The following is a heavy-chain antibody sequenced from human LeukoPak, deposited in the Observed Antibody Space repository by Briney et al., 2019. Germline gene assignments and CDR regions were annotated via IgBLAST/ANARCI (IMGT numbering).Heavy chain of an antibody. D-gene: IGHD2-2*01. Sequence: ASVKVSCKASGYTFTSYDINWVRQATEQGLEWMGWMNPNSGNTGYAQKFQGRVTTTRNTSISTAYMELSSLRSEDTAVYYCAREVVPADDYYYYYGMDVWGQGTTVTVSS. CDR3: AREVVPADDYYYYYGMDV. J-gene: IGHJ6*02. V-gene: IGHV1-8*01. CDR2: MNPNSGNT. CDR1: GYTFTSYD.